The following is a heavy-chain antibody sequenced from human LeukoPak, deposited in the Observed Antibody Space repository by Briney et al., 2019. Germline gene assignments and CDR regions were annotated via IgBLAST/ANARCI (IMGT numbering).Heavy chain of an antibody. CDR2: ISGSSGTT. CDR3: AKNRHRLPSDY. J-gene: IGHJ4*02. Sequence: GGSLRLSCAASGFTFSSYAMSWVRQAPGKGLEWVSAISGSSGTTYYADSLKGRFTISRDNSKNMLYLQMDSLRADDTAVYYCAKNRHRLPSDYWGQGTLVTVSS. CDR1: GFTFSSYA. V-gene: IGHV3-23*01. D-gene: IGHD2-2*01.